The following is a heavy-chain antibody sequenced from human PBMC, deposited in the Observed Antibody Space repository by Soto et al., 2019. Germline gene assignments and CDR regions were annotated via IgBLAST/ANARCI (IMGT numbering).Heavy chain of an antibody. V-gene: IGHV4-59*11. Sequence: QVQLQESGPGLVKPSETLSLTCTVSGGSINNHYWSWIRQPPGKGLEWIGYIYYSGTTNYNHSLKGRVTISVDTSTHQFSLNLTSLTAADTATYYCARANWYCECWGQGTLVTVSS. CDR2: IYYSGTT. CDR3: ARANWYCEC. CDR1: GGSINNHY. J-gene: IGHJ4*02. D-gene: IGHD2-8*01.